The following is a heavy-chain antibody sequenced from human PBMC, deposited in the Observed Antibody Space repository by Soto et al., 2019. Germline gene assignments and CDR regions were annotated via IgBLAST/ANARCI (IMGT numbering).Heavy chain of an antibody. CDR3: ARNFLTTDYYYCSTDV. D-gene: IGHD1-7*01. CDR2: ISAYNGNT. V-gene: IGHV1-18*01. J-gene: IGHJ6*02. Sequence: ASGKVSCKASGYTFTSYGISWVRQAPGQGLERMGWISAYNGNTNYAQKLQGRVTMTTDTSTSTAYMELRSLRSDDTAVYYCARNFLTTDYYYCSTDVLCQAPTVTVSS. CDR1: GYTFTSYG.